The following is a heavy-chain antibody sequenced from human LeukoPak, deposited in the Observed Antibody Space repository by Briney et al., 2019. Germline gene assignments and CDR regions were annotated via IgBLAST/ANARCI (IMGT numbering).Heavy chain of an antibody. CDR3: AGHSGRYGDY. CDR1: GFPFDDYG. V-gene: IGHV3-20*04. J-gene: IGHJ4*02. CDR2: FNWNGGST. Sequence: GGSLSLSCAASGFPFDDYGMSWVRQPPGKGLEWVSGFNWNGGSTGYADSVKGGFTISRDNAKNSLYLQMNSLRAEDTALYYCAGHSGRYGDYWGQGTLVTVSS. D-gene: IGHD6-19*01.